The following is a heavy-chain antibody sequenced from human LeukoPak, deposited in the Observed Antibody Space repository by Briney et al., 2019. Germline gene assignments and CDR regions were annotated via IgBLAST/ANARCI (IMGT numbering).Heavy chain of an antibody. CDR3: ATETWKD. J-gene: IGHJ4*02. D-gene: IGHD1-1*01. CDR1: GFAVNSYY. Sequence: GGSLRLSCAASGFAVNSYYMSWVRQAPGKGLEWVSAVFRDGSTSHADSVKGRFTISRDNSRNTVYLQMNSPRAEDTAVYYCATETWKDWGQGTLVTVSS. CDR2: VFRDGST. V-gene: IGHV3-53*01.